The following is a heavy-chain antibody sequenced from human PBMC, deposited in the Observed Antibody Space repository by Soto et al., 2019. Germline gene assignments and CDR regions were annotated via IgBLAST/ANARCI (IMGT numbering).Heavy chain of an antibody. CDR2: IDPSDSYT. J-gene: IGHJ4*02. CDR1: GYSFTSYW. D-gene: IGHD3-10*01. V-gene: IGHV5-10-1*01. Sequence: GESLKISCKGSGYSFTSYWISWVRQMPGKGLEWMGRIDPSDSYTNYSPSFQGHVTISADKSISTAYLQWSSLKASDTAMYYCASGITTEIDYWGQGTLVTVSS. CDR3: ASGITTEIDY.